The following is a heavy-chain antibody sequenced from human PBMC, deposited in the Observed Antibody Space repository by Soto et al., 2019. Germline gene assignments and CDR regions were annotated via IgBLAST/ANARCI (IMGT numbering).Heavy chain of an antibody. CDR1: GDSVSTNSGA. D-gene: IGHD3-9*01. CDR3: ARAGSTMYRLHPHFDY. V-gene: IGHV6-1*01. Sequence: SQTLSLTCAISGDSVSTNSGAWDWIRQSPSRGLEWLGRTFYRSRWYSDYADSVKGRININSDTSKNQFSLQLSSVTPEDTAVYYCARAGSTMYRLHPHFDYWGQGTLVTVSS. CDR2: TFYRSRWYS. J-gene: IGHJ4*02.